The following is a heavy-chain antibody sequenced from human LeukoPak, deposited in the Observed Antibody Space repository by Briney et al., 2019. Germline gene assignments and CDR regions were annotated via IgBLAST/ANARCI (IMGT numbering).Heavy chain of an antibody. CDR3: ARVTAMPTGGLDY. J-gene: IGHJ4*02. V-gene: IGHV4-59*01. Sequence: SETLSLTCTVSGGSISSYYWSWIRQPPGKGLEWIGYIYYSGSTNYNPSLKSRVTISVDTSKNQFSLKLSSVTAADTAVYYCARVTAMPTGGLDYWGQGTLVTVSS. CDR2: IYYSGST. D-gene: IGHD5-18*01. CDR1: GGSISSYY.